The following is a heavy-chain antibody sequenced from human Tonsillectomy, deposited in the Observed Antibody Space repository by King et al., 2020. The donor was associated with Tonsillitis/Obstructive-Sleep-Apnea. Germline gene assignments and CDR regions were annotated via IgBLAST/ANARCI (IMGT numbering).Heavy chain of an antibody. J-gene: IGHJ4*02. CDR1: GYTFTSYD. CDR3: ARGGRGSYGTKREVGY. V-gene: IGHV1-8*01. D-gene: IGHD3-16*01. CDR2: MNPNSGNT. Sequence: VQLVESGAEVKKPGASVKVSCKASGYTFTSYDINWVRQATGQGLEWMGWMNPNSGNTGYAQKFQGRVTMTRNTSISTAYMELSSVRSEDTAVYYCARGGRGSYGTKREVGYWGQGTLVTVSS.